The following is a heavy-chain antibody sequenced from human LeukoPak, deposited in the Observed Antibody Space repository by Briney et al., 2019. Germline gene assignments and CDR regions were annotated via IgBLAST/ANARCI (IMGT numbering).Heavy chain of an antibody. D-gene: IGHD7-27*01. CDR2: IYYSGST. CDR3: ASNWGGDEYYFDY. CDR1: GGSISSSTYY. V-gene: IGHV4-39*01. J-gene: IGHJ4*02. Sequence: SETLSLTCTVSGGSISSSTYYWGWIRQPPGKGLEWIGDIYYSGSTYYNPSLKSRVIISVDTSRNQFSLKLSSVTAADTAVYYCASNWGGDEYYFDYWGQGSLVTVSS.